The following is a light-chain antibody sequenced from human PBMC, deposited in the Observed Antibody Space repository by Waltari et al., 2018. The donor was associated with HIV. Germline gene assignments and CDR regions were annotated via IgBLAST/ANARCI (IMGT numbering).Light chain of an antibody. Sequence: QSALTQPASVSGSPGQSITISCTGTSSDVGNYNFFSWFQHHPDTAPKLIIFDVNKRPSGISSRFSGSKSGKTASLIISGLQPEDEADYFCTSYTSGATWVFGGGTRVTVL. V-gene: IGLV2-14*02. J-gene: IGLJ3*02. CDR2: DVN. CDR1: SSDVGNYNF. CDR3: TSYTSGATWV.